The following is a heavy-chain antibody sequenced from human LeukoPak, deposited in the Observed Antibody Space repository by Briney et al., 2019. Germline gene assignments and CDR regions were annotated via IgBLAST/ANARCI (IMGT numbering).Heavy chain of an antibody. J-gene: IGHJ6*04. D-gene: IGHD2-2*01. Sequence: GGSLRLSCAASGFTLSSYSMNWVRQAPGKGLEWVSSISSSSSYIYYADSVKGRFTIYRDNAKNSLYLQMNSLRAEDTAVYYCARAPYQLLPSYYYYGMDVWGKGTTVTVSS. CDR2: ISSSSSYI. CDR1: GFTLSSYS. V-gene: IGHV3-21*01. CDR3: ARAPYQLLPSYYYYGMDV.